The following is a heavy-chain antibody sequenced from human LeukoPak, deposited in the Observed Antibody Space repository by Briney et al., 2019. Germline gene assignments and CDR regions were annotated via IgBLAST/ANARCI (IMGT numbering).Heavy chain of an antibody. CDR2: IHTSGNT. CDR1: GGSISSGSYY. V-gene: IGHV4-61*02. J-gene: IGHJ4*02. CDR3: ARTSIAAEGDDY. Sequence: SQTLSLTCTVSGGSISSGSYYWSWIRQPAGKGLEWIGRIHTSGNTNYNPSLKSRVTISLDTSKNQFSLKLSSVTAADTAVYYCARTSIAAEGDDYWGQGTLVTVSS. D-gene: IGHD6-6*01.